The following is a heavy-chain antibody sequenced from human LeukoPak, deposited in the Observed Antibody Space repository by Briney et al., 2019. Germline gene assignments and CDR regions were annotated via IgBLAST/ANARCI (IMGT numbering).Heavy chain of an antibody. D-gene: IGHD6-19*01. CDR1: GFTFTTYW. J-gene: IGHJ4*02. Sequence: GGSLRLSCAASGFTFTTYWMHWVRQAPGKGLAWVSRINPDGSTTSYADSVKGRFTVSRDNAKNTLYLQMNSLRAEDTAVYYCARVSIGWYHFDYWGQGTLVTVSS. V-gene: IGHV3-74*01. CDR3: ARVSIGWYHFDY. CDR2: INPDGSTT.